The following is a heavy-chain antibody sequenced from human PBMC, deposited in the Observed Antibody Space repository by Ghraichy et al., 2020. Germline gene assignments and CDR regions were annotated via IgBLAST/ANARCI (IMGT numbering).Heavy chain of an antibody. D-gene: IGHD6-6*01. CDR2: IFYSGTT. V-gene: IGHV4-39*07. CDR3: ASLIAASDHWYFHL. CDR1: GGSISNSYYY. J-gene: IGHJ2*01. Sequence: SETLSLTCTVSGGSISNSYYYWGWIRQPPGKGLEWIGNIFYSGTTYYNPSLRGRVAVSVDTSKTQFSLKLSSVTAADTAVYYCASLIAASDHWYFHLWGRGTLVTVSS.